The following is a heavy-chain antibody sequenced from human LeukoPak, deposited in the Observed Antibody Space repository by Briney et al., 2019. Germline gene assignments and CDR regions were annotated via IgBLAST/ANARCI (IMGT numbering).Heavy chain of an antibody. CDR2: IIPIFGTA. CDR3: STKGVYCGGVICWFDH. J-gene: IGHJ5*02. Sequence: VKVSSKASGGTCSRYAISWGRQAPGQGLEWMGRIIPIFGTAEYAQKFQRGVTITMDESTSTAYMEMSRLRSEDTYVDDCSTKGVYCGGVICWFDHWGQGTLVTGST. CDR1: GGTCSRYA. V-gene: IGHV1-69*05. D-gene: IGHD2-21*01.